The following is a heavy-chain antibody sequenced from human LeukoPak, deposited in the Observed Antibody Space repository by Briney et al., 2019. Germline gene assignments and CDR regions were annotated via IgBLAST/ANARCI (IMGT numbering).Heavy chain of an antibody. CDR3: ATDLLAAAGTGRLRFDP. J-gene: IGHJ5*02. CDR1: GYTLTELS. CDR2: FDPEDGET. D-gene: IGHD6-13*01. V-gene: IGHV1-24*01. Sequence: ASVKVSCKVSGYTLTELSMHWVRQAPGKGLEWMGGFDPEDGETIYAQKFQGRVTMTEDTSTDTAYMELSSLRSEDTAVYYCATDLLAAAGTGRLRFDPWGQGTLVTVSS.